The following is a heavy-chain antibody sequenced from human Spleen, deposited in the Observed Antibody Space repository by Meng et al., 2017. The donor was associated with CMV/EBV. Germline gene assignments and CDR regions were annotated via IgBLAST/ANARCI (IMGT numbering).Heavy chain of an antibody. Sequence: CPPSQFALITYRMNWVRQAPGKGLEWVSSISSSNSYIYYADSLKGRFTISRDNAKNSLYLQMSNLRAEDTAVYYCAKVGAMVASPFDYWGQGTLVTVS. CDR2: ISSSNSYI. J-gene: IGHJ4*02. CDR3: AKVGAMVASPFDY. D-gene: IGHD4/OR15-4a*01. CDR1: QFALITYR. V-gene: IGHV3-21*01.